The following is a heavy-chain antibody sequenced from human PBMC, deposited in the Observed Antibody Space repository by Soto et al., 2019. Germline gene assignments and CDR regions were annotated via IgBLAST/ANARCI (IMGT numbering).Heavy chain of an antibody. CDR2: FDPEDGGT. CDR3: ARRSSGWSDY. CDR1: GYTLTELS. V-gene: IGHV1-24*01. D-gene: IGHD6-19*01. J-gene: IGHJ4*02. Sequence: GASVKVSCKVSGYTLTELSMHWVRQAPGKGLEWMGGFDPEDGGTIYAQKFQGRVTMTEDTSISTAYMELSRLTSDDTAMYYCARRSSGWSDYWGQGTLVTV.